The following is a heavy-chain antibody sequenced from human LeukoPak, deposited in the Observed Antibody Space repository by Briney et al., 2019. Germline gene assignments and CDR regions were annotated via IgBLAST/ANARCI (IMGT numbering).Heavy chain of an antibody. V-gene: IGHV4-59*12. D-gene: IGHD6-13*01. J-gene: IGHJ4*02. CDR1: GGSISSYY. CDR2: IYYSGST. Sequence: SETLSLTCTVSGGSISSYYWSWIRQPPGKGLEWIGYIYYSGSTNYNPSLKSRVTISVDTSKNQFSPKLSSVTAADTAVYYCARGVHSSSFDYFDYWGQGTLVTVSS. CDR3: ARGVHSSSFDYFDY.